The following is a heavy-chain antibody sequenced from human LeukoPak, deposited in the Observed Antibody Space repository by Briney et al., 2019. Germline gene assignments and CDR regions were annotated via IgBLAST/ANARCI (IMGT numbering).Heavy chain of an antibody. J-gene: IGHJ3*02. CDR2: IIPIFGTA. Sequence: SVKVSCKASGGTFSSYAISWVRQAPGQGLEWMGRIIPIFGTANYAQKFQGRVTITTDESTSTADMELSSRRPENTDVYYCARGATGGDAFDNWGQGTMVTVSS. V-gene: IGHV1-69*05. CDR1: GGTFSSYA. CDR3: ARGATGGDAFDN.